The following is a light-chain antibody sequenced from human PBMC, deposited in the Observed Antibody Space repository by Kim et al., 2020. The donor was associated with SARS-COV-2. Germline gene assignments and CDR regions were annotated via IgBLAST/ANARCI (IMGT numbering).Light chain of an antibody. J-gene: IGKJ4*01. Sequence: ASVGDRVTITCRASQGISRWLAWYQQKPGKAPNLLIYAASSLHSGVPSRFSGSGSGTDFTLTISSLQPEDFATYYCQQANKFPLTFGGGTKVDIK. CDR1: QGISRW. V-gene: IGKV1-12*01. CDR3: QQANKFPLT. CDR2: AAS.